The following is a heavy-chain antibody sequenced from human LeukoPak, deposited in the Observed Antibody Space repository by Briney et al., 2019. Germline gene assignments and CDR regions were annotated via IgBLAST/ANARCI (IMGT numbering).Heavy chain of an antibody. D-gene: IGHD3-16*01. CDR3: ARVGPPSYAMDV. CDR1: GLTFRTYI. V-gene: IGHV3-21*01. J-gene: IGHJ6*02. CDR2: ISTNSSYF. Sequence: GGSLRLSCAASGLTFRTYIMNWVRQAPGKGLEWVSSISTNSSYFYYADSVRGRFSISRDNAKNALFLQMISLRAEDTAVYYCARVGPPSYAMDVWGQGPTVTVSS.